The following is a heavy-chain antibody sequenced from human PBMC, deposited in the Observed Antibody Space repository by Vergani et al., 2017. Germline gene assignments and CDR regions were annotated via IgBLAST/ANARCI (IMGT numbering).Heavy chain of an antibody. Sequence: QVQVVQSGAEVKKSGASVKVPCKTSGYTFSNYYMHWVRQAPGQGLEWMGIINPSGGHTNYAQKFQGRVTMTRDMSTSTVYMELSSLRSEDTAICYCARGEYGILTGYRCWGQGTLVTVSA. CDR2: INPSGGHT. D-gene: IGHD3-9*01. V-gene: IGHV1-46*03. CDR3: ARGEYGILTGYRC. CDR1: GYTFSNYY. J-gene: IGHJ4*02.